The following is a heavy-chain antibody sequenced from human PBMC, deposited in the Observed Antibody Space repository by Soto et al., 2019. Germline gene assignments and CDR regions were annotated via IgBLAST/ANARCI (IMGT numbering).Heavy chain of an antibody. CDR1: GFTFSSYG. J-gene: IGHJ6*02. D-gene: IGHD3-10*01. CDR3: ARDNYYGSGSYYQVYYYYGMDV. Sequence: AGGSLRLSWAASGFTFSSYGMHWVRQATGKGLEWVAVIWYDGSNKYYADSVKGRFTISRDNSKNTLYLQMNSLRAEDTAVYYCARDNYYGSGSYYQVYYYYGMDVWGQGTTVTVSS. V-gene: IGHV3-33*01. CDR2: IWYDGSNK.